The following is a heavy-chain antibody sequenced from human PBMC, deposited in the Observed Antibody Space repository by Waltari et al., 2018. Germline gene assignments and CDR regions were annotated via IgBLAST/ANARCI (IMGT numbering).Heavy chain of an antibody. J-gene: IGHJ4*02. CDR3: ARQGRRIAARASYFDY. V-gene: IGHV4-38-2*02. D-gene: IGHD6-6*01. CDR1: GYSISSGYY. Sequence: QVQLQESGPGLVKPSETLSLTCTVSGYSISSGYYWGWIRQPPGKGLEWIGSIYPSGSTYYNPSLKSRVTISVDTSKNQFSLKLSSVTAADTAVYYCARQGRRIAARASYFDYWGQGTLVTVSS. CDR2: IYPSGST.